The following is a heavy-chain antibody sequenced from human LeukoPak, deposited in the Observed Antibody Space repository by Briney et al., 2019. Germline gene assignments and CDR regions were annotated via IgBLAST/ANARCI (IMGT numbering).Heavy chain of an antibody. D-gene: IGHD4-17*01. CDR1: GFTFSSYG. Sequence: GGSLRLSCAASGFTFSSYGMHWVRQAPGKGLEWVAVISYDGSNKYYADSVKGRFTISRDNSKNTLYLQMNSLRAEDTAVYYCAKVNHDYGDYTASRWGQGTLVTVSS. CDR2: ISYDGSNK. J-gene: IGHJ4*02. CDR3: AKVNHDYGDYTASR. V-gene: IGHV3-30*18.